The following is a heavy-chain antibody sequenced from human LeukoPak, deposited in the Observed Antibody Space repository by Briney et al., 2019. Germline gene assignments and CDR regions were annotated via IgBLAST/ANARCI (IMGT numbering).Heavy chain of an antibody. CDR2: IYTSGRA. J-gene: IGHJ3*02. D-gene: IGHD5-24*01. V-gene: IGHV4-4*07. CDR3: ARNWNGYDYNFGDAFDI. Sequence: SETLSLTCTVSGGSISSNYWSRLRQPAGKGLEWIGRIYTSGRANYNPSLRSRVTMSVDTSKNQFSLKLSSVTAADTAVYYCARNWNGYDYNFGDAFDIWGQGTMVTVSS. CDR1: GGSISSNY.